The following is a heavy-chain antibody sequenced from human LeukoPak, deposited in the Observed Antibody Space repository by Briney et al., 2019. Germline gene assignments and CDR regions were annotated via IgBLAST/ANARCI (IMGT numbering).Heavy chain of an antibody. D-gene: IGHD3-22*01. V-gene: IGHV4-59*01. J-gene: IGHJ3*02. Sequence: PSETLSLTCTVSGGSISNYYWNWIRQPPGKGLEWIGYIYYRGSTIYNPSVKSRATISVDTSKNQFSLKLSSVTAADTAVYYCARTYDSSGYYYQAFDIWGQGTMVTVSS. CDR1: GGSISNYY. CDR2: IYYRGST. CDR3: ARTYDSSGYYYQAFDI.